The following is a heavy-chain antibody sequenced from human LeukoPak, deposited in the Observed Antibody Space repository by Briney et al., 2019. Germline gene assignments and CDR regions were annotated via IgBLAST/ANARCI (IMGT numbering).Heavy chain of an antibody. CDR1: GYTFTSYD. Sequence: ASVKVSCKASGYTFTSYDINWVRQATGQGLEWMGWINPNSGNTGYAQKFQGRVTITRNTSISTAYMELSSLRSEDTAVYYCARGYSGSYWVYYYYYMDVWGKGTTVTVSS. V-gene: IGHV1-8*03. D-gene: IGHD1-26*01. CDR2: INPNSGNT. CDR3: ARGYSGSYWVYYYYYMDV. J-gene: IGHJ6*03.